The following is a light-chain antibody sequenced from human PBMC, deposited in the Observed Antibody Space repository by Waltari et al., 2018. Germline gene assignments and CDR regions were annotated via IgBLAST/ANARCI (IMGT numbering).Light chain of an antibody. CDR2: EAS. CDR1: QSVSIY. J-gene: IGKJ3*01. V-gene: IGKV3-15*01. CDR3: QQYNNWPPFT. Sequence: EIVMTQSPATLSVSPGETATISCRASQSVSIYVAWFQQKPGQAPRLLIYEASTRATGIPARFIGRGSGTEFTLTISSLQSEDFAVYYCQQYNNWPPFTFGPGTKVDVK.